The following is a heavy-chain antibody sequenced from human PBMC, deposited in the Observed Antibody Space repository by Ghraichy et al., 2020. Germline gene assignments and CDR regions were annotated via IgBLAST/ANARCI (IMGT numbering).Heavy chain of an antibody. CDR3: ATDSGSYWGVYYDGMDV. D-gene: IGHD1-26*01. V-gene: IGHV1-69*04. Sequence: SVKVSCKASGGTFSSYAISWVRQAPGQGLEWMGRIIPILGIANYAQKFQGRVTITADKSTSTAYMELSSLRSEDTAVYYCATDSGSYWGVYYDGMDVWGQGTTVTVSS. CDR2: IIPILGIA. CDR1: GGTFSSYA. J-gene: IGHJ6*02.